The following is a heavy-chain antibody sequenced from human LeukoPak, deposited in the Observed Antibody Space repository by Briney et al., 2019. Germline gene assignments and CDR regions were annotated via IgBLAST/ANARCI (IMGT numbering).Heavy chain of an antibody. Sequence: SVKVSCKASGYTFTGYHMHWVRQAPGQGLEWMGGIIPIFGTANYAQKFQGRVTITADESTSTAYMELSSLRSEDTAVYYCARDGVYCGGDCYPLRNAFDIWGQGTMVTVSS. CDR3: ARDGVYCGGDCYPLRNAFDI. CDR1: GYTFTGYH. V-gene: IGHV1-69*13. J-gene: IGHJ3*02. CDR2: IIPIFGTA. D-gene: IGHD2-21*02.